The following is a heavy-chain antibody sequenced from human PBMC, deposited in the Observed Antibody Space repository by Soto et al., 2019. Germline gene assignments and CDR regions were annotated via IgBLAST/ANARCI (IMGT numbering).Heavy chain of an antibody. CDR1: GGSISSGGYY. CDR2: IYYSGST. Sequence: QVQLQESGPGLVKPSQTLSLTCTVSGGSISSGGYYWSWIRQHPGKGLEWIGYIYYSGSTYYNPSLKSRVTISVDPAKNQFSLKVSSVTAGDPAVYYCARNGGDIVLVPAAAGGAFDIWGQGTMVTVSS. D-gene: IGHD2-2*01. V-gene: IGHV4-31*03. CDR3: ARNGGDIVLVPAAAGGAFDI. J-gene: IGHJ3*02.